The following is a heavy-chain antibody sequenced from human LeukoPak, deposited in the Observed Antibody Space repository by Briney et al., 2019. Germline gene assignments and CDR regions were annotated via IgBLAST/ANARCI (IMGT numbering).Heavy chain of an antibody. D-gene: IGHD6-19*01. CDR1: GYDFTKYA. V-gene: IGHV1-3*01. CDR2: IDAGNGRT. CDR3: ARVQGSSGWYIFDY. J-gene: IGHJ4*02. Sequence: ASVKVSCKASGYDFTKYAVQWVRQAPGQRLEWMGWIDAGNGRTKYSQDFQGRVTITRDTSASIAYMELSSLRSDDTAVYYCARVQGSSGWYIFDYWGQGTLVTVSS.